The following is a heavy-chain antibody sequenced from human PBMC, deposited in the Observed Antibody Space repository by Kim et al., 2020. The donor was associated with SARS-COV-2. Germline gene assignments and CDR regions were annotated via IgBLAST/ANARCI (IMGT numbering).Heavy chain of an antibody. D-gene: IGHD6-6*01. CDR3: ARGKEQLGNQDFDL. J-gene: IGHJ2*01. V-gene: IGHV3-9*01. CDR2: ISWNSGSI. CDR1: GFTFDDYA. Sequence: GGSLRLSCAASGFTFDDYAMHWVRQAPGKGLEWVSGISWNSGSIGYADSVKGRFTISRDNAKNSLYLQMNSLRAEDTALYYCARGKEQLGNQDFDLWGRG.